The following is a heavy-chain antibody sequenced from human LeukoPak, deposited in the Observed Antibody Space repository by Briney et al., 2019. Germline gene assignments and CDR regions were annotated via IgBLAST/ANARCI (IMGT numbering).Heavy chain of an antibody. CDR3: ARALVATIDDY. D-gene: IGHD5-12*01. CDR2: ISSSSSTI. V-gene: IGHV3-48*01. J-gene: IGHJ4*02. CDR1: GFTFSGYS. Sequence: PGGSLRLSCAASGFTFSGYSMNWVRQAPGKGLEWVSYISSSSSTIYYADSVKGRFTISRDNAKNSLYLQMNSLRAEDTAVYYCARALVATIDDYWGQGTLVTVSS.